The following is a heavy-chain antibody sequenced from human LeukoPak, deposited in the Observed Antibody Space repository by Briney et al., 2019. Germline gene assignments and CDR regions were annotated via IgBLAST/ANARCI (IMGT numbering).Heavy chain of an antibody. V-gene: IGHV4-59*01. CDR2: IYYRGST. CDR1: GGSIINYY. Sequence: SGTLSLTCTVSGGSIINYYWSWIRQPPGKGLEWIGYIYYRGSTNYNPSLKSRVTFSVDTSKNQFSLKLNSVTAADTAVCYCARGGDYGDLRYFDYWGQGTLVTVSS. CDR3: ARGGDYGDLRYFDY. J-gene: IGHJ4*02. D-gene: IGHD4-17*01.